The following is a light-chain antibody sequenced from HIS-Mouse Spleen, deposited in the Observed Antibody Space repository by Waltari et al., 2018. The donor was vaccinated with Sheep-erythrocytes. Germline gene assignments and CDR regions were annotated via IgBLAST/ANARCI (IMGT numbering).Light chain of an antibody. V-gene: IGKV1-8*01. J-gene: IGKJ2*01. CDR2: ATS. CDR1: QGISSD. CDR3: QQYYSYPYT. Sequence: AIRMTQSPSSLSASTGDRVTITCRASQGISSDLAWYQQKPGKAPKLLIYATSTLQSGFPSRFSGSGSGTDFTLTLSCLQSEDFATYYCQQYYSYPYTFGQGTKLEIK.